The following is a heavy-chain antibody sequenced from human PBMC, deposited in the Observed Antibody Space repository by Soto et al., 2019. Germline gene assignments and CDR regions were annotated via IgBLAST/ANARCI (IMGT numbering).Heavy chain of an antibody. CDR1: GDSVRNGNYY. CDR2: TYYSGRT. J-gene: IGHJ5*01. Sequence: SETLSLTCTVSGDSVRNGNYYWNWIRQPPEKGLEWIGYTYYSGRTNYDPSLRSRATLSLDKSKNQFSLKLSSATAADTAVYYCARGRAGYCGSTSCLNWFDSWGQGTLVTVYS. D-gene: IGHD2-2*01. V-gene: IGHV4-61*01. CDR3: ARGRAGYCGSTSCLNWFDS.